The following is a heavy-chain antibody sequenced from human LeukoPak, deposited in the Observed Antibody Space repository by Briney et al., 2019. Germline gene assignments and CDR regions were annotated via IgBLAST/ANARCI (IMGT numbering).Heavy chain of an antibody. D-gene: IGHD5-18*01. Sequence: GASVKVSCKASGYTFTSYAITWVRQAPGQGLEWIGWISTYNGNTNYAQSLQGRLTLTTDTSTNTAYMELRSLRSDDTAVYYCARERDTALAPYFDYWGQGTLVTVSS. CDR2: ISTYNGNT. V-gene: IGHV1-18*01. CDR3: ARERDTALAPYFDY. CDR1: GYTFTSYA. J-gene: IGHJ4*02.